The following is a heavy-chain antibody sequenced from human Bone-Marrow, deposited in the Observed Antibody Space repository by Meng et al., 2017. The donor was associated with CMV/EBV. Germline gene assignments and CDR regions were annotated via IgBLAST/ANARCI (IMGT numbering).Heavy chain of an antibody. CDR3: ARDVRDRFDP. Sequence: GSLRLSCTVSGGSISSSSYYWGWIRQPPGKGLEWIGSIYYSGSTYYNPSLKSRVTISVDTSKNQFSLKLSSMTAADTAVYYCARDVRDRFDPWGQGTLVTVSS. J-gene: IGHJ5*02. CDR1: GGSISSSSYY. V-gene: IGHV4-39*07. CDR2: IYYSGST.